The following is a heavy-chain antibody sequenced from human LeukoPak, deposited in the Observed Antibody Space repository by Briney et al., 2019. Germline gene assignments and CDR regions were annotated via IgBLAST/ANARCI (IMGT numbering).Heavy chain of an antibody. CDR3: VKDQTEITIFGVVIQGEYYFDY. D-gene: IGHD3-3*01. J-gene: IGHJ4*02. Sequence: GGSLRLSCAASGFTFSSYGMHWVRQAPGKGLEWVAFIRYDGSNKYYADSVKGRFTISRDNSKNTLYLQMNSLRAEDTAVYYCVKDQTEITIFGVVIQGEYYFDYWGQGTLVTVSS. CDR1: GFTFSSYG. V-gene: IGHV3-30*02. CDR2: IRYDGSNK.